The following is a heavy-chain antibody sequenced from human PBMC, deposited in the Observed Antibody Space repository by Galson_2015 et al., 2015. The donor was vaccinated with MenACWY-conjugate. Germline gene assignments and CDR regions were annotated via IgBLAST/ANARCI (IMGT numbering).Heavy chain of an antibody. CDR1: GSTFARYW. V-gene: IGHV5-51*01. CDR2: VYPGDSDT. D-gene: IGHD6-6*01. Sequence: QSGAEVTKPGESLQISCTGSGSTFARYWIGWVRQMPGKGLEWMGIVYPGDSDTRYTPSFQGHVTISADTSINTAYLQWGSLEASDTAMYYCARQGFGSSSLDYWGQGTLVPVSS. CDR3: ARQGFGSSSLDY. J-gene: IGHJ4*02.